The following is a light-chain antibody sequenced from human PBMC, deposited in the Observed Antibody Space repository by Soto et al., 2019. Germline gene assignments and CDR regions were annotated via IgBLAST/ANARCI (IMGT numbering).Light chain of an antibody. Sequence: EIVMTQSPATLSVSPGERATLSCRASQSVSSNLAWYQQKPGQAPRLLIYAASTRATGIPARFSGSGSGTEFTLTISSLQSEDFAVYYCQQYNNWLSTFGQGTKVDIK. V-gene: IGKV3-15*01. J-gene: IGKJ1*01. CDR1: QSVSSN. CDR3: QQYNNWLST. CDR2: AAS.